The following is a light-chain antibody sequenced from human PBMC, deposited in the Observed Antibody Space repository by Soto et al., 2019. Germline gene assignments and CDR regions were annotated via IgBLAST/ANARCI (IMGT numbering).Light chain of an antibody. CDR2: DAS. CDR3: QHANNWPLT. CDR1: QSVGTN. V-gene: IGKV3-15*01. Sequence: EIVMTQSPATLSLSPGERATLSCRASQSVGTNLAWYQQKPGQAPRLLIYDASTRAAGLPTRFSGRVSGAEFTRTISSLQSEDFAVYYCQHANNWPLTFGAGTKVEIK. J-gene: IGKJ4*01.